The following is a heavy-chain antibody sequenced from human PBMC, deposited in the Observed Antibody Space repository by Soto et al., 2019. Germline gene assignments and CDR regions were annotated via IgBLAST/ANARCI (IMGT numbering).Heavy chain of an antibody. CDR2: ISYDGTKK. Sequence: QVQLVESGGGVVQPGRSLRLSCAASGFTFSSYTMYWVRQAPGKGLEWVAFISYDGTKKYYADSVKGRFTISRDNSMKTLFLQMNSLRAEDTAVYYCARDGYYYDSSGYYHNFDYWGQGTLVTFSS. CDR3: ARDGYYYDSSGYYHNFDY. D-gene: IGHD3-22*01. CDR1: GFTFSSYT. J-gene: IGHJ4*02. V-gene: IGHV3-30-3*01.